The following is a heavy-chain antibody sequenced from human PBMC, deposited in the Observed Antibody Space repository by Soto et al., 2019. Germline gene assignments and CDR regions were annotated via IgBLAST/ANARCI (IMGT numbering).Heavy chain of an antibody. V-gene: IGHV1-69*13. CDR2: IIPIFGTA. J-gene: IGHJ6*02. D-gene: IGHD4-17*01. Sequence: GASVKVSCKASGGTFGSYAISWVRQAPGQGLEWMGGIIPIFGTANYAQKFQGRVTITADESTSTAYMELSSLRSEDTAVYYCAREMTTVTQNYYYYYGMDAWGQGTTVTVFS. CDR1: GGTFGSYA. CDR3: AREMTTVTQNYYYYYGMDA.